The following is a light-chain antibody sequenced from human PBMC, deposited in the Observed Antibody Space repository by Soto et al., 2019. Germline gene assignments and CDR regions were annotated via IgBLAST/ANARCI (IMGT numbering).Light chain of an antibody. CDR3: QQALSFPLT. CDR2: GAH. V-gene: IGKV1-9*01. J-gene: IGKJ4*01. CDR1: QGISSY. Sequence: IQLTQSPSFLSASVGDRVTITCRASQGISSYLAWYQQKPGKAPELLIHGAHSLRSGVPSRFSGSGSGTHFTLTISDLQPEDFATYFCQQALSFPLTFGGGTKVDI.